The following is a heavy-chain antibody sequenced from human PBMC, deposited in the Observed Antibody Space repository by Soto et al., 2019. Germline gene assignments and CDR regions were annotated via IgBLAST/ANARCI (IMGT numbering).Heavy chain of an antibody. D-gene: IGHD3-22*01. J-gene: IGHJ6*02. V-gene: IGHV1-69*06. Sequence: QVQLVQSGAEVKKPGSSAKVSCKASGGTFSSYAISWVRQAPGQGLEWMGGIIPIFGTANYAQKFQGRVTITADKSTSTAYMELSSLRSEDTAVYYCARDLYYYDSSGYYTPYYGMDVWGQGTTVTVSS. CDR1: GGTFSSYA. CDR3: ARDLYYYDSSGYYTPYYGMDV. CDR2: IIPIFGTA.